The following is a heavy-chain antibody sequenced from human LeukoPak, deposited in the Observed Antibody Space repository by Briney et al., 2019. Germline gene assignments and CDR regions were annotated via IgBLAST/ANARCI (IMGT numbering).Heavy chain of an antibody. CDR2: INSDGSAT. Sequence: PGGSLRLSCAASGFTFSSYWMSWVRQAPGKGLMRVSQINSDGSATSCADPVKGRCTISRDNAKNMLYLEMNSLRVEDTAVYFCTRDHGLDVWGQGTTVTVSS. V-gene: IGHV3-74*01. CDR3: TRDHGLDV. CDR1: GFTFSSYW. J-gene: IGHJ6*02.